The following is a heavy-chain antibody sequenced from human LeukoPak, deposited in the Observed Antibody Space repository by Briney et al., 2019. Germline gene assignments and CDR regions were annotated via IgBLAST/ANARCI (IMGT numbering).Heavy chain of an antibody. V-gene: IGHV3-7*01. CDR1: GFTFSRYW. CDR3: ARDAVDTANAV. CDR2: IKQDESEK. D-gene: IGHD5-18*01. Sequence: GGSLRLSCAASGFTFSRYWITWVRQAPGKGLEWVANIKQDESEKYYVDSVKGRFTISRDNAKNTLYLQMNSLRAEDTAVYYCARDAVDTANAVWGQGTTVTVSS. J-gene: IGHJ6*02.